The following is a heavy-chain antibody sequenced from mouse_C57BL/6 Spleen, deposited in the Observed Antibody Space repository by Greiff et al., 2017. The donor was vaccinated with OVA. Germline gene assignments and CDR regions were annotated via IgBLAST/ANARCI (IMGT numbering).Heavy chain of an antibody. J-gene: IGHJ1*03. Sequence: QVQLQQPGAELVKPGASVKLSCKASGYTFTSYWMQWVKQRPGQGLEWIGEIDPSDSTTNYNQKFKGKATLTVEPSSSTAYMQLSSLTSEDSAVYYCARYTSSSYCYFDVWGTGTTVTVSS. D-gene: IGHD1-1*01. CDR3: ARYTSSSYCYFDV. V-gene: IGHV1-50*01. CDR1: GYTFTSYW. CDR2: IDPSDSTT.